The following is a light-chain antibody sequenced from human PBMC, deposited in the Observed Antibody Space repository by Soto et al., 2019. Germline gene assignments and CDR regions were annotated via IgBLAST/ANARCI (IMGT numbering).Light chain of an antibody. CDR2: DAS. J-gene: IGKJ3*01. V-gene: IGKV1-33*01. Sequence: DIQMTQSPSSLSASVGDRVTITCQASQDISNYLNWYQQKPGKAPKLVISDASKLETGAQSRFSGSGSRTDFTFTISSLQPEDIGTYFCQQYDNLPLSFGPGTTVEI. CDR3: QQYDNLPLS. CDR1: QDISNY.